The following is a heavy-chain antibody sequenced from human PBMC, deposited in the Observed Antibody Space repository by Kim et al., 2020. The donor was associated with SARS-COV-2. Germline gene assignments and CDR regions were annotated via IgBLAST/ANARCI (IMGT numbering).Heavy chain of an antibody. Sequence: GGSLRLSCAASGFTFSSYSMKWVRQAPGKGLEWVSYISSSSSTIYYADSVKGRFTISRDNAKNSLYLQMNSLRDEDTAVYYCARGGRYFDWSPYYYGMDVWGQGTTVTVSS. CDR1: GFTFSSYS. V-gene: IGHV3-48*02. CDR3: ARGGRYFDWSPYYYGMDV. J-gene: IGHJ6*02. D-gene: IGHD3-9*01. CDR2: ISSSSSTI.